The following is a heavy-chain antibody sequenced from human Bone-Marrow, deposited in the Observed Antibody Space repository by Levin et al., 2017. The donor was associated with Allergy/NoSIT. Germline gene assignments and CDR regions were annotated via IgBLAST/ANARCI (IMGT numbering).Heavy chain of an antibody. V-gene: IGHV3-21*01. CDR3: ARGIIGDVRVAHKEAFDI. Sequence: PGGSLRLSCTVSGFSFSIYSINWVRQAPGKGLEWVSSISSSGSDMYYVDSVKGRFTISRDNAKNSLTLQMNSLRAEDTAVYYCARGIIGDVRVAHKEAFDIWGQGTMVSVSS. CDR1: GFSFSIYS. D-gene: IGHD2-8*02. CDR2: ISSSGSDM. J-gene: IGHJ3*02.